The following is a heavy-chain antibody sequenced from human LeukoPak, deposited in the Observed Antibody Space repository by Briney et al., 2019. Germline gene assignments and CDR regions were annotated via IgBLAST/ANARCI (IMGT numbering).Heavy chain of an antibody. CDR2: INNDGSDT. CDR3: AKDLAGPDH. V-gene: IGHV3-74*01. Sequence: GGSLRLSCAASGFTFSSYWMHWVRQAPGKGLVWVSRINNDGSDTSHADSVRGRFTISRDNAKNTLYLQMNSLRVEDTAVYYCAKDLAGPDHWGQGTLVTVSS. J-gene: IGHJ4*02. CDR1: GFTFSSYW.